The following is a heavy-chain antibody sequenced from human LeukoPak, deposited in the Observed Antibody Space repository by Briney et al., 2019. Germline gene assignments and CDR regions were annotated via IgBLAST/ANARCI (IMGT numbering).Heavy chain of an antibody. CDR3: ARGPTVVVPAAIRRYFQH. V-gene: IGHV4-34*01. J-gene: IGHJ1*01. CDR1: GGSFSGYY. CDR2: INHSGST. Sequence: SETLSLTCAVYGGSFSGYYWSWIRQPPGKGLEWIGEINHSGSTNYNPSLKSRVTISVDTSKNQFSLKLSSVTAADTAVYYCARGPTVVVPAAIRRYFQHWGQGTLVTVSS. D-gene: IGHD2-2*02.